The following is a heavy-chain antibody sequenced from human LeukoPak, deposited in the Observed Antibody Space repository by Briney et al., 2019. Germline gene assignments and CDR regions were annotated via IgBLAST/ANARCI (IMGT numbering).Heavy chain of an antibody. V-gene: IGHV3-23*01. J-gene: IGHJ4*02. D-gene: IGHD7-27*01. Sequence: GGSLRLSCAASGFTFSNHGMNWVRQAPGKGLEWLSGISPRGGGTYYADSVKGRFTISRDDSKNTLSLQMNSLRVEDTAVYYCARDLAWGAFDYWGQGTLVTVSS. CDR1: GFTFSNHG. CDR2: ISPRGGGT. CDR3: ARDLAWGAFDY.